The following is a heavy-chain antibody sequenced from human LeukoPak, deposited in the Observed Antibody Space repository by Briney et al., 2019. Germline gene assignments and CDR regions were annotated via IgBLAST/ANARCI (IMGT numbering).Heavy chain of an antibody. V-gene: IGHV3-23*01. Sequence: GGSLRLSCAASRFTFSAYGMSWVRQAPGKGLEWVSSISGSGGNTYYADTVKGRFTISRDNSKNTLYLQMHSLRAEDTAVYYCGRDSPPDYWGQGTLVTVSS. CDR1: RFTFSAYG. CDR3: GRDSPPDY. CDR2: ISGSGGNT. J-gene: IGHJ4*02.